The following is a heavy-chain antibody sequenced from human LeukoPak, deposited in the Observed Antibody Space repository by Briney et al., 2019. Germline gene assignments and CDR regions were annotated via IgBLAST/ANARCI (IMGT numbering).Heavy chain of an antibody. CDR1: GDFITAYYWS. V-gene: IGHV2-5*01. J-gene: IGHJ4*02. CDR2: IYWNDDK. Sequence: TLSLTCTVSGDFITAYYWSWIRQPPGKALEWLALIYWNDDKRYSPSLKSRLTITKDTSKNQVVLTMTNMDPVDTATYYCAHRPPGLYDCSGYYDYYFDYWGQGTLVTVSS. CDR3: AHRPPGLYDCSGYYDYYFDY. D-gene: IGHD3-22*01.